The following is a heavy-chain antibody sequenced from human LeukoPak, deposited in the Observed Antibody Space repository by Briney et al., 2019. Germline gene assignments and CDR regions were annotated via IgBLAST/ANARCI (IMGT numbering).Heavy chain of an antibody. D-gene: IGHD2-15*01. CDR1: GDRVSSNSVV. Sequence: QTLSLTCAISGDRVSSNSVVWNWLRQSPSRGLEWLGRTYYRSQWYNDYAESVKGRITINQDTSKNQFSLQLNSVTPEDTAVYYCARDHCSGGSCHWRFDYWGQGTLVTVSS. J-gene: IGHJ4*02. V-gene: IGHV6-1*01. CDR2: TYYRSQWYN. CDR3: ARDHCSGGSCHWRFDY.